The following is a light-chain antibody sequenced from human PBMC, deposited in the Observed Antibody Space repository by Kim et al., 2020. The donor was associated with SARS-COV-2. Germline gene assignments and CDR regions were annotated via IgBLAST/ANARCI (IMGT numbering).Light chain of an antibody. V-gene: IGKV3-11*01. CDR2: EAS. J-gene: IGKJ5*01. Sequence: EIVLTQSPATLSLSPGERATRSCRASQSVSSYLAWYQQKPGQAPRLLINEASKRATGIPARFSGSGSGTDFTLTISSLEPEDFAVYYCQQSSNWPTITFGQGTRLGIK. CDR3: QQSSNWPTIT. CDR1: QSVSSY.